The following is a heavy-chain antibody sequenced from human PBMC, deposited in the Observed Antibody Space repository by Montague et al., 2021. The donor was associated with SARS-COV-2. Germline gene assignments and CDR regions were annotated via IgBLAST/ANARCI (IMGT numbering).Heavy chain of an antibody. CDR3: SRRVSLGGVVVALDY. CDR1: GASIISSENS. J-gene: IGHJ4*02. D-gene: IGHD3-16*02. Sequence: SHTLSLSCTVSGASIISSENSWAWIRQSPGKGLEWFGSIFHSGNTYFNPSLRSRIAISVDTSKNQFSLKVTSVTAADTAVYYCSRRVSLGGVVVALDYWGQGHLVSVSS. CDR2: IFHSGNT. V-gene: IGHV4-39*01.